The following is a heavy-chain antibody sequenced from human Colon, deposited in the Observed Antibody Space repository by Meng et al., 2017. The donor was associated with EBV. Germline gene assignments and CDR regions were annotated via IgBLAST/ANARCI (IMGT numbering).Heavy chain of an antibody. J-gene: IGHJ4*02. CDR1: GDSVSDTNHF. Sequence: QLQRQGSGPGRVKPSETLSLTCIVSGDSVSDTNHFWCWVRQAPGKGLEWVGSINSNWNTYSNPSLTSRVTMSLDTSKNQFSLKLSSVTAADTAVYYCVRVRGDFDYWGQGTLVTVSS. V-gene: IGHV4-39*07. D-gene: IGHD3-16*01. CDR2: INSNWNT. CDR3: VRVRGDFDY.